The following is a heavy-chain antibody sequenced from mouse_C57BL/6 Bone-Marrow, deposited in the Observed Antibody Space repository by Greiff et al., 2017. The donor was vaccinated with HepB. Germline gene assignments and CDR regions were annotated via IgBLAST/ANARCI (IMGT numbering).Heavy chain of an antibody. CDR1: GYTFTSYW. V-gene: IGHV1-61*01. J-gene: IGHJ2*01. CDR2: IYPSDSET. D-gene: IGHD1-1*01. Sequence: QVQLKQPGAELVRPGSSVKLSCKASGYTFTSYWMDWVKQRPGQGLEWIGNIYPSDSETHYNQKFKDKATLTVDKSSSTAYMQLSSLTSEDSAVYYCARHYYGSEWYFDYWGQGTTLTVAS. CDR3: ARHYYGSEWYFDY.